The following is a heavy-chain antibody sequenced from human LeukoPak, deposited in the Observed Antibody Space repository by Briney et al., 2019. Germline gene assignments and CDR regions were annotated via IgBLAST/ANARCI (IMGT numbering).Heavy chain of an antibody. D-gene: IGHD3-22*01. CDR3: ARDHDLLPHDREGQDY. Sequence: ASVTVSCKASGYTFTSYGISWVRQAPGQGLEWMGWISAYNGNTNYAQKLQGRVTITTDTSTSTAYMELRSLRSDDTAVYYCARDHDLLPHDREGQDYWGQGTLVTVSS. CDR1: GYTFTSYG. CDR2: ISAYNGNT. J-gene: IGHJ4*02. V-gene: IGHV1-18*01.